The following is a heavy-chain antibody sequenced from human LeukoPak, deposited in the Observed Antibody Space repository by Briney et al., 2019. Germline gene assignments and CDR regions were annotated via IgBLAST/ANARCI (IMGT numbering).Heavy chain of an antibody. D-gene: IGHD3-10*01. CDR1: GFTFSSYS. CDR3: ARVGAGYYFDY. Sequence: PGGSLRLSCAASGFTFSSYSMNWVRRAPGKGLEWVSSISSSSSYIYYADSVRGRFTISRDNAKNSLYLQMNSLRAEDTAVYYCARVGAGYYFDYWGQGTLVTVSS. J-gene: IGHJ4*02. V-gene: IGHV3-21*01. CDR2: ISSSSSYI.